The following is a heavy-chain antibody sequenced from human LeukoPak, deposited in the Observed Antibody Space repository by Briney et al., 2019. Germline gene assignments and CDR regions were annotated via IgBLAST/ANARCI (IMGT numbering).Heavy chain of an antibody. V-gene: IGHV3-11*01. CDR1: GFTFSDYY. D-gene: IGHD3-10*01. J-gene: IGHJ3*02. CDR2: ISSSGSTI. CDR3: ARWSPTMVRGVIITDDAFDI. Sequence: PGGSLRLSCAASGFTFSDYYMSWIRQAPGKGLEWVSYISSSGSTIYYADSVKGRFTISRDNAKNSLYLQMNSLRAEDTAVYYCARWSPTMVRGVIITDDAFDIWGQGTMVTVSS.